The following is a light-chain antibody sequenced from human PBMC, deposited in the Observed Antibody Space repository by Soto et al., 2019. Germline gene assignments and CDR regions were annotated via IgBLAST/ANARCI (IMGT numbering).Light chain of an antibody. V-gene: IGKV3-15*01. CDR1: QSVSSD. CDR2: GAS. J-gene: IGKJ4*01. CDR3: QHYGSSPGLT. Sequence: EIVMTQSPATLSVSPGERATLSCRASQSVSSDLAWYQQKPGQAPRLLIYGASTRATGIPARFSGSGSGTEFTLTISSLQSEDFAVYYCQHYGSSPGLTFGGGTKVEIK.